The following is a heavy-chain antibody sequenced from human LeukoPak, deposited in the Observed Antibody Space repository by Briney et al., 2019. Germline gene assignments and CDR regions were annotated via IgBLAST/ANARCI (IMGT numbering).Heavy chain of an antibody. J-gene: IGHJ4*02. D-gene: IGHD6-19*01. V-gene: IGHV1-2*02. Sequence: EASVKVSCKASGYTFTGYYMHWVRQAPGQGLEWMGWINPNSGGTNYAQKFQGRVTMTRDTSISTAYMELSRLRSDDTAVYYCATLVIAVAGGFGDYWGQGTLVTVSS. CDR2: INPNSGGT. CDR1: GYTFTGYY. CDR3: ATLVIAVAGGFGDY.